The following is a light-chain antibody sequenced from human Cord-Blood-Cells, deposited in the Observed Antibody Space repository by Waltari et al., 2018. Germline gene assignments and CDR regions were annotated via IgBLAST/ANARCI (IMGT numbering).Light chain of an antibody. J-gene: IGKJ1*01. Sequence: DIHMNQSPSSLSASVGDRVTITCRAIQSISSYLNWYQQKPGKAPKLLIYAASSLQSWVPSRFSGSGSWTDFTLPISSLQPEDFATFYCQQSYSTPWTFGQGTKVEIK. V-gene: IGKV1-39*01. CDR2: AAS. CDR1: QSISSY. CDR3: QQSYSTPWT.